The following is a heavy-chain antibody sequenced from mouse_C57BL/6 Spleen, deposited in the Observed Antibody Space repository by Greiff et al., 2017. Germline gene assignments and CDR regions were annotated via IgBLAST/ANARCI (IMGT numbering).Heavy chain of an antibody. V-gene: IGHV3-6*01. D-gene: IGHD2-1*01. CDR3: ARDQGYYGNYQDYYAMDY. CDR1: GYSITSGYY. CDR2: ISYDGSN. J-gene: IGHJ4*01. Sequence: EVHLVESGPGLVKPSQSLSLTCSVTGYSITSGYYWNWIRQFPGNKLEWMGYISYDGSNNYNPSLKNRISITRDTSKNQFFLKLNSVTTEDTATYYCARDQGYYGNYQDYYAMDYWGQGTSVTVSS.